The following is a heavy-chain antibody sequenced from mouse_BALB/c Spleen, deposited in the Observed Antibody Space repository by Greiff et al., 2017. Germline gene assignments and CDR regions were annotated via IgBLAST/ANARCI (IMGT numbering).Heavy chain of an antibody. CDR2: ISSGGSYT. D-gene: IGHD2-3*01. Sequence: EVKLVESGGDLVKPGGSLKLSCAASGFTFSSYGMSWVRQTPDKRLEWVATISSGGSYTYYPDSVKGRFTISRDNAKNTLYLQMSSLKSEDTAMYYCARQNDGYYVGYWGQGTTLTVSS. V-gene: IGHV5-6*01. J-gene: IGHJ2*01. CDR3: ARQNDGYYVGY. CDR1: GFTFSSYG.